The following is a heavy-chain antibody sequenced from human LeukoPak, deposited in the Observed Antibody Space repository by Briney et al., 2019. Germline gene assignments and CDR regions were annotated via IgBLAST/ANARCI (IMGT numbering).Heavy chain of an antibody. CDR1: GYSISSGYY. Sequence: SETLSLTCAVSGYSISSGYYWVWIRQPPGKGLEWIGSIYHSGSTYYNPSLKSRVTISVDTSKNQFSLKLSSVTAADTAVYYCAILGIETAFDIWGQGTMVTVSS. V-gene: IGHV4-38-2*01. J-gene: IGHJ3*02. CDR2: IYHSGST. D-gene: IGHD7-27*01. CDR3: AILGIETAFDI.